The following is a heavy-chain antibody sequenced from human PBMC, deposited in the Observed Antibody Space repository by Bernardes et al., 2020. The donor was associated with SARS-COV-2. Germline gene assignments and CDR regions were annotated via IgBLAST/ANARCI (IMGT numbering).Heavy chain of an antibody. D-gene: IGHD2-8*01. J-gene: IGHJ6*02. CDR1: GFAFSDYY. V-gene: IGHV3-11*01. Sequence: GGSLRLSCAASGFAFSDYYMSWIRQGPGKGLEWVSYISTSGSTTYYADSVKGRFTISRDNAKKFLYLQMNSLRAEDTAVYYCARDTRRYCTNGLCYTSYYYGMDVWGQGPTVTVSS. CDR2: ISTSGSTT. CDR3: ARDTRRYCTNGLCYTSYYYGMDV.